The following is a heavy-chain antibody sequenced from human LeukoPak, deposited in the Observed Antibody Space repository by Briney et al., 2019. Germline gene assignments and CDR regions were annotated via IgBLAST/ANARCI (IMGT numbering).Heavy chain of an antibody. CDR3: ARDASPGRTVTTSQYYYFYYYMDV. CDR1: GFTFSNYA. Sequence: TGGSLRLSCAASGFTFSNYAMHWVRQAPGKGLEFVSGISSNGGSTYYANSVKGRFTISRDNSKNTLYLQMGSLRAEDMAVYYCARDASPGRTVTTSQYYYFYYYMDVWGKGTTLTVSS. D-gene: IGHD4-17*01. V-gene: IGHV3-64*01. J-gene: IGHJ6*03. CDR2: ISSNGGST.